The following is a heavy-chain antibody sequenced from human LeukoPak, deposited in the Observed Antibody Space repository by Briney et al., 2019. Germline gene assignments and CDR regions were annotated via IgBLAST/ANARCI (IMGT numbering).Heavy chain of an antibody. Sequence: PSETLSLTCTVSGGSISSSSYYWGWIRQPPGKGLEWIGSIYYSGSTYYNPSLKSRVTISVDTSKNQFSLKLSSVTAADTAVYYCARHVSYDILTGYHNWFDPWGQGTLVTVSS. CDR3: ARHVSYDILTGYHNWFDP. V-gene: IGHV4-39*01. CDR2: IYYSGST. D-gene: IGHD3-9*01. CDR1: GGSISSSSYY. J-gene: IGHJ5*02.